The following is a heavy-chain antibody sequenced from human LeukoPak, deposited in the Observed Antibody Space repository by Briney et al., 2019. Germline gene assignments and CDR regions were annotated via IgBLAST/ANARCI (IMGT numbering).Heavy chain of an antibody. CDR3: AKRGSSWYYFDY. J-gene: IGHJ4*02. D-gene: IGHD6-13*01. CDR2: ISSSGDNT. CDR1: GFTFSSYA. V-gene: IGHV3-23*01. Sequence: PGGSLRLSCAASGFTFSSYAMNWVSQAPGKWLEWVSAISSSGDNTYYADSVKGRFTISRDNSRNTLYLQMNSLRAEDTAVYYCAKRGSSWYYFDYWGQGTLVTVSS.